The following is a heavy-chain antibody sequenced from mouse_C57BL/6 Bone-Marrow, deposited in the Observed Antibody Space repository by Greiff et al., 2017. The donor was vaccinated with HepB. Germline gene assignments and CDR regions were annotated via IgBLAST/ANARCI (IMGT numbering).Heavy chain of an antibody. CDR2: ISSGSSTI. CDR1: GFTFSDYG. J-gene: IGHJ2*01. CDR3: ARGLLPFDY. V-gene: IGHV5-17*01. Sequence: DVQLVESGGGLVKPGGSLKLSCAASGFTFSDYGMHWVRQAPEKGLEWVAYISSGSSTIYYADTVKGRFTISRDNAKNTLFLQMTSLRSEDTAMYYCARGLLPFDYWGQGTTLTVSS. D-gene: IGHD2-3*01.